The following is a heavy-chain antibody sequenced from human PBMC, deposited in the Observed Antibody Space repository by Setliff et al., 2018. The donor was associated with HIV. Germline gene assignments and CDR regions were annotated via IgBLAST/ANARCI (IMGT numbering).Heavy chain of an antibody. V-gene: IGHV1-24*01. CDR3: AATVESVGPYYGMDV. CDR1: GYTFTNYY. Sequence: ASVKVSCKASGYTFTNYYIHWVRQAPGKGPEWMGGFDPEDNKIVYAQKFQERVTITRDMSTSTAYMELSSLRSEDTAVYYCAATVESVGPYYGMDVWGQGTTVTVSS. J-gene: IGHJ6*02. D-gene: IGHD1-26*01. CDR2: FDPEDNKI.